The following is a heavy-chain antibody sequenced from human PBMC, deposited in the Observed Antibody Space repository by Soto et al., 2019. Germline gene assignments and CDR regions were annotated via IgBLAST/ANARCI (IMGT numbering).Heavy chain of an antibody. D-gene: IGHD2-8*01. V-gene: IGHV3-74*01. CDR1: GFSFTNCW. CDR3: ARDFWRNGVCLDV. Sequence: HPGGSLRLSCAASGFSFTNCWMHWVRQAPGKVVVWVSRINSDGSSTSYADYVKGRFTISRDKAKNTLYLQMNSLRAEDTAVFYCARDFWRNGVCLDVWGQGTTVTVSS. CDR2: INSDGSST. J-gene: IGHJ6*02.